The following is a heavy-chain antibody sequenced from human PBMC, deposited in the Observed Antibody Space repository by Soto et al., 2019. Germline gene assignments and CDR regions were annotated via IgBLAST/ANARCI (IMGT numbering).Heavy chain of an antibody. CDR1: GGSISSGGYY. J-gene: IGHJ4*02. CDR3: ARDRPQGEQLSTV. Sequence: SETLSLTCTVSGGSISSGGYYWSWIRQHPGKGLEWIGYIYYSGSTYYNPSLKGRVTISVDTSKNQFSLKLSSVTAADTAVYYCARDRPQGEQLSTVWGQGTLVTVSS. V-gene: IGHV4-31*03. CDR2: IYYSGST. D-gene: IGHD3-16*01.